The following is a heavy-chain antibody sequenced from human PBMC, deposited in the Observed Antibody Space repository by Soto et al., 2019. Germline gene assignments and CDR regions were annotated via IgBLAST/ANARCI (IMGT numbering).Heavy chain of an antibody. V-gene: IGHV3-23*01. CDR1: GFTFSSNA. Sequence: EVQLLESGGALVQPGGSLRLSCAASGFTFSSNAMTWVRKVPGKGLEWVPAISSRGGNTYYADSVKGRFTISRDNSKNTVYLQMNSLRAEDTAVYYCAKGARPFEYWGQGTLVTVSS. J-gene: IGHJ4*02. CDR3: AKGARPFEY. D-gene: IGHD6-6*01. CDR2: ISSRGGNT.